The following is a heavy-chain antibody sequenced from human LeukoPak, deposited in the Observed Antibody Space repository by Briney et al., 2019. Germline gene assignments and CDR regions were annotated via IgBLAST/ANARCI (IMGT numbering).Heavy chain of an antibody. Sequence: HTGGSLRLSCAASGFTFSSYAMSWVRQAPGKGLEWVSAISGSGGSTYYADSVKGRFTISRDNSKNTLYLQMNSLRTEDTAVYYCAKGAADYQDYYFDSWGQGTLVTVSS. V-gene: IGHV3-23*01. D-gene: IGHD4-11*01. CDR3: AKGAADYQDYYFDS. CDR2: ISGSGGST. CDR1: GFTFSSYA. J-gene: IGHJ4*02.